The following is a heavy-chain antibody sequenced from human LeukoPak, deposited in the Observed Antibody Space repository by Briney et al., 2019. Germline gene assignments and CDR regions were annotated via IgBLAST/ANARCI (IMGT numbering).Heavy chain of an antibody. CDR2: INHSGIT. CDR3: ARVGYVGVVPAADNWFDP. CDR1: GGSFSGYY. D-gene: IGHD2-2*01. Sequence: PSETLSLTCAVYGGSFSGYYWSWIRQPPGKGLEWNGEINHSGITTNNPSLKSRVIISVDTSKNQFSLKLSSVTAADTDVYYCARVGYVGVVPAADNWFDPWGQGTLVTVSS. J-gene: IGHJ5*02. V-gene: IGHV4-34*01.